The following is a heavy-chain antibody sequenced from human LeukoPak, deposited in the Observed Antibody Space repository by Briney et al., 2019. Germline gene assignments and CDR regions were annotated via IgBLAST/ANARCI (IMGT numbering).Heavy chain of an antibody. V-gene: IGHV4-39*01. CDR1: GASIGSSSYY. D-gene: IGHD6-13*01. J-gene: IGHJ4*02. CDR2: IYYSGST. CDR3: ATYSSSWYYFEY. Sequence: PAETLSLTCTVSGASIGSSSYYWGWIRQPPGKGLEWIGSIYYSGSTHYNPSLKSRVTISVDTSKNQFSLKLNSVTAADTAVYYCATYSSSWYYFEYWGQGTLVTVSS.